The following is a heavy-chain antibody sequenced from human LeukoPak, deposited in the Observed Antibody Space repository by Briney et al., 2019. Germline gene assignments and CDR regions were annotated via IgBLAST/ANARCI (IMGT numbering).Heavy chain of an antibody. Sequence: PGGSLRLSCAASGFTFSSYAMHWVRQAPGKGLEWVAVISYDGSNKYYADSVKGRFTISRGNSKNTLYLQMNSLRAEDTAVYYCARDWADSGYDGDAFDIWGQGTMVTVSS. CDR2: ISYDGSNK. CDR3: ARDWADSGYDGDAFDI. CDR1: GFTFSSYA. J-gene: IGHJ3*02. D-gene: IGHD5-12*01. V-gene: IGHV3-30*01.